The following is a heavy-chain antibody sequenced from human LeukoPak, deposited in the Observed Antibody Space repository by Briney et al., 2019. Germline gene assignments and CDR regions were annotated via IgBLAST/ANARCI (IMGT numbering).Heavy chain of an antibody. V-gene: IGHV1-8*01. CDR2: MNPNSGNT. CDR1: GYTFTSYD. CDR3: ARGGVLSTSLGFYYYYGMDV. D-gene: IGHD2-2*01. J-gene: IGHJ6*02. Sequence: ASVKVSCKASGYTFTSYDINWVRQATGQGLEWMGWMNPNSGNTGYAQKFQGRVTMTRNTSISTAYVELSSLRSEDTAVYYCARGGVLSTSLGFYYYYGMDVWGQGTTVTVSS.